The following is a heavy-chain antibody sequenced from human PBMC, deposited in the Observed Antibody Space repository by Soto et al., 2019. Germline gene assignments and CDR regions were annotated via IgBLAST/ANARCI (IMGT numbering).Heavy chain of an antibody. D-gene: IGHD5-12*01. J-gene: IGHJ1*01. CDR2: IIPVFGRP. V-gene: IGHV1-69*13. Sequence: GPSVKVSCTASGGTFSSFGISWVRQAPGQGLEWMGGIIPVFGRPNYAQRFRGRLTITADESTNTGYMELIDLRSEDTAVYYCAREGSGYNFWGQGTQVTVSS. CDR1: GGTFSSFG. CDR3: AREGSGYNF.